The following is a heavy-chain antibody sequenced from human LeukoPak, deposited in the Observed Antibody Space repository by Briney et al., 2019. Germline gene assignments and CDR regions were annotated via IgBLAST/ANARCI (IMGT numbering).Heavy chain of an antibody. CDR1: GFTVSSNY. Sequence: GGSLRLSCAASGFTVSSNYMSWVRQAPGKGLEWVSVIYSGGSTYYADSVKGRFTISRDNSKNTLYLQMNSLRDEDTAVYYCARDSRASGIDAFDIWGQGTMVSVSS. D-gene: IGHD6-13*01. CDR2: IYSGGST. CDR3: ARDSRASGIDAFDI. V-gene: IGHV3-66*01. J-gene: IGHJ3*02.